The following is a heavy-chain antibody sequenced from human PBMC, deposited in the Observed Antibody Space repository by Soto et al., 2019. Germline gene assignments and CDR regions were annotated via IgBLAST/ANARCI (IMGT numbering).Heavy chain of an antibody. Sequence: SVKVSCKASGGTFSSCAISWVRQAPGQGLEWMGGIIPIFGTANYAQKFQGRVTITADESTSTAYMELSSLRSEDTAVYYCARVLFYDFWSGYLVFCSCYYYYGMDFWGQGTTVTGSS. CDR3: ARVLFYDFWSGYLVFCSCYYYYGMDF. V-gene: IGHV1-69*13. CDR2: IIPIFGTA. D-gene: IGHD3-3*01. CDR1: GGTFSSCA. J-gene: IGHJ6*02.